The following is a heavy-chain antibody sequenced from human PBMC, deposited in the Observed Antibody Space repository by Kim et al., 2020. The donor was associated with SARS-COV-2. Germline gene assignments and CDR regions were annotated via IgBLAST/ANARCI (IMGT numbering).Heavy chain of an antibody. D-gene: IGHD3-10*01. CDR3: AKGNYYVSGPGFAFDI. Sequence: PVKGRFTISGDKSKNTLYLQMNSLRAADRSVYYCAKGNYYVSGPGFAFDIWGQGTMVTVSS. J-gene: IGHJ3*02. V-gene: IGHV3-30*02.